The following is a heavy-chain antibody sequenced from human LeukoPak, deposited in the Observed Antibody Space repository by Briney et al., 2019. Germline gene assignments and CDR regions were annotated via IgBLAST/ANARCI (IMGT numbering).Heavy chain of an antibody. CDR1: GGSVDSSYY. CDR3: AGSYASGRWGAMLIAF. V-gene: IGHV4-39*07. J-gene: IGHJ4*02. CDR2: VFHMGHT. D-gene: IGHD3-10*01. Sequence: SETLSLTCTVSGGSVDSSYYWAWIRQSPGKGLEWIGSVFHMGHTYYNPSLKSRVTISVDTSKNQFSLKLTSVTSADTAVYFCAGSYASGRWGAMLIAFWGQGTLVTVSS.